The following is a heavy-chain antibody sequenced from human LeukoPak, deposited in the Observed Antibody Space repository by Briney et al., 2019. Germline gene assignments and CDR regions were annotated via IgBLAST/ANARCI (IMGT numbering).Heavy chain of an antibody. D-gene: IGHD3-16*02. J-gene: IGHJ4*02. CDR1: GYSFTSYW. CDR2: INPRDSDT. V-gene: IGHV5-51*01. CDR3: ARQSVDGRYTFDY. Sequence: GESLKISCKVSGYSFTSYWIGWVRQMPGKGLEWMGIINPRDSDTKYSPSFQGQVTISVDKSISTAYLQRSSLKASDTAMYYCARQSVDGRYTFDYWGQGTLVTVSS.